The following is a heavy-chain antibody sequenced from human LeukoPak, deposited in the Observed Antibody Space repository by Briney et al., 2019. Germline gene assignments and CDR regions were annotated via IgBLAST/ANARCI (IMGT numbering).Heavy chain of an antibody. V-gene: IGHV3-21*01. Sequence: PGGSLRLSCAASGFTFSSYSMNWVRQAPGKGLEWVSSISSSSSYIYYADSVKGRFTISRDNAKNSLYLQMNSLRAEDTAVYYCAREQQWLEREDYWGQGTLVTVSS. CDR1: GFTFSSYS. D-gene: IGHD6-19*01. CDR2: ISSSSSYI. CDR3: AREQQWLEREDY. J-gene: IGHJ4*02.